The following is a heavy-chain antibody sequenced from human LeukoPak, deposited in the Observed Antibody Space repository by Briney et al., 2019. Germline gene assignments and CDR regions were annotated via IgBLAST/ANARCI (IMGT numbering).Heavy chain of an antibody. V-gene: IGHV3-30-3*01. J-gene: IGHJ6*02. Sequence: GRSLRLSCAASGFTFSSYVMHWVRQAPGKGLEWVAVISYDGSNKYYADSVKGRFTISRDNSKNTLYLQMNSLRAGDTAVYYCARDRGPTTYYDFWSGYDYYYYYGMDVWGQGTTVTVSS. CDR2: ISYDGSNK. D-gene: IGHD3-3*01. CDR1: GFTFSSYV. CDR3: ARDRGPTTYYDFWSGYDYYYYYGMDV.